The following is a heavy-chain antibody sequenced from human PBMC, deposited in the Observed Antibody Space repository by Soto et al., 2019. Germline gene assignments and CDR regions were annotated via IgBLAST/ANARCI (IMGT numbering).Heavy chain of an antibody. J-gene: IGHJ4*02. D-gene: IGHD6-19*01. CDR2: ISSDGNNK. CDR3: TVAVAGSLFEF. CDR1: GFTFSSYT. Sequence: GGSLRLSCAASGFTFSSYTMHWVRQAPGKGLEWVAVISSDGNNKFYADSVKGRFTISRDNSKNTLYLQMNSLRAEDTAVYYCTVAVAGSLFEFWGQGTLVTVSS. V-gene: IGHV3-30-3*01.